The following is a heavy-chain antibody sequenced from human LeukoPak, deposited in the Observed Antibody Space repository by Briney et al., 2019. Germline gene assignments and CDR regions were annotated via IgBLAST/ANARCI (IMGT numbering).Heavy chain of an antibody. CDR2: ISGSGGST. J-gene: IGHJ3*02. D-gene: IGHD2-15*01. V-gene: IGHV3-23*01. CDR1: GFTFSSYA. CDR3: AKDGGEDIVALWAFDI. Sequence: GGSLRLSCAASGFTFSSYAMSWVRQAPGKGLEWVSAISGSGGSTYYADSVKGRFTISRDNSKNTLYLQMNSLRAEDTAVYYCAKDGGEDIVALWAFDIWGQGTMVTVSS.